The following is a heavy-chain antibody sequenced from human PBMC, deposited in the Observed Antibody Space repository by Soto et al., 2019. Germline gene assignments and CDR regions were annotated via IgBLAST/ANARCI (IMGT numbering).Heavy chain of an antibody. D-gene: IGHD6-6*01. CDR3: AKVIRADSTSSNFYYYSGLDV. CDR1: GFTFRTYG. CDR2: ISNTGINK. J-gene: IGHJ6*02. V-gene: IGHV3-30*18. Sequence: QVQLVESGGGVVQPGRSLRLSCAASGFTFRTYGMHWVRQAPGKGLEWLAVISNTGINKYYADSVKGRFTISRDNSRDTLFLQMNSPRGEDTAIYYCAKVIRADSTSSNFYYYSGLDVWGQGTTVTVSS.